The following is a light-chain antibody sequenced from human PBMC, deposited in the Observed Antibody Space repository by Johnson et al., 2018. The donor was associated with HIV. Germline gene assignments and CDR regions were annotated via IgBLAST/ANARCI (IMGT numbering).Light chain of an antibody. V-gene: IGLV1-51*01. CDR3: GTWDSSLSAMG. Sequence: QPVLTQPPSVSAAPGQKVTISCSGSSSNIGNNYVSWYQQLPGTAHKLLIYDNNKRPSGIPDRFSGSKSGTSATLGITGLQTGDEADYYCGTWDSSLSAMGLGTGPKVTVL. CDR2: DNN. CDR1: SSNIGNNY. J-gene: IGLJ1*01.